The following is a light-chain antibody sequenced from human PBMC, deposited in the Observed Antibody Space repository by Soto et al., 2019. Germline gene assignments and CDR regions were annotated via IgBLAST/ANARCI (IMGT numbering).Light chain of an antibody. V-gene: IGKV3-15*01. CDR2: GAS. Sequence: EIGMTQSPPTLLVSPGERATLSCRASQSLTSYLAWYQQKPGQAPRLLIYGASTRATGIPARFSGSGSGTEFTLSISSLQSEDFAVYYCQRYNDWPLTFGGGTKVEI. CDR3: QRYNDWPLT. J-gene: IGKJ4*01. CDR1: QSLTSY.